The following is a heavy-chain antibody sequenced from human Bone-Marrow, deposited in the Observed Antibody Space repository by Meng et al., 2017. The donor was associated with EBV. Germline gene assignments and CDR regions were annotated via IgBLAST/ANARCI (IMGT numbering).Heavy chain of an antibody. J-gene: IGHJ4*02. CDR2: IHWDDEK. V-gene: IGHV2-5*02. CDR3: ARRLRYNNWLFDV. CDR1: GFSLTSGVG. Sequence: QITLKESGPPLVKPXXTLTLTCTFSGFSLTSGVGVGWIRQPPGKALEWLALIHWDDEKRYSPSLESRLTITKDTSKNEVVLTMTNMDPVDTATYYCARRLRYNNWLFDVRGPGTLGTVSS. D-gene: IGHD3-9*01.